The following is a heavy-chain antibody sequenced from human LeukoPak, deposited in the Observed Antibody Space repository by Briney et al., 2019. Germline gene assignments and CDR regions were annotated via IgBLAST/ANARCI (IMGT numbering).Heavy chain of an antibody. V-gene: IGHV4-39*07. D-gene: IGHD2-15*01. CDR1: GGSISSSSYY. CDR2: IYYSGST. CDR3: ARWPVVAATPFDY. J-gene: IGHJ4*02. Sequence: PSETLSLTCTVSGGSISSSSYYWGWIRQPPGKGLEWIGSIYYSGSTYYNPSLKSRVTISVDTSKNQFSLKLSSVTAADTAVYYCARWPVVAATPFDYWGQGTLVTVSS.